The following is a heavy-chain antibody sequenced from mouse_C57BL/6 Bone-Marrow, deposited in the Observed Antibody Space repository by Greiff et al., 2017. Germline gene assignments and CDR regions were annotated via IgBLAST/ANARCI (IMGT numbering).Heavy chain of an antibody. CDR2: IDPSDSYT. V-gene: IGHV1-59*01. J-gene: IGHJ1*03. CDR3: ARNYYGSSWNWYFDV. Sequence: QVQLQQPGAELVRPGTSVKLSCKASGYTFTSYWMHWVKQRPGQGLEWIGVIDPSDSYTNYNQKFKGKATLTVDTYSSTAYMQLSSLTSEDSAVYYCARNYYGSSWNWYFDVWGTGTTVTVSS. CDR1: GYTFTSYW. D-gene: IGHD1-1*01.